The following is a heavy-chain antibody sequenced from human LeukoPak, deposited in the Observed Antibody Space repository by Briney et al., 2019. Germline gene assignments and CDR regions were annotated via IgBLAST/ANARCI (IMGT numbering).Heavy chain of an antibody. Sequence: SETLSLTRSVSGGSISRHSWAWIRQPQGKGLEWIGYIYDTDSTNFNPSLKSRVIVSTDASKNEFSLKMTSVTAADTAVYYCARFAIALAHFDSWGRGALVTVSS. CDR1: GGSISRHS. CDR2: IYDTDST. V-gene: IGHV4-59*11. D-gene: IGHD6-19*01. J-gene: IGHJ4*02. CDR3: ARFAIALAHFDS.